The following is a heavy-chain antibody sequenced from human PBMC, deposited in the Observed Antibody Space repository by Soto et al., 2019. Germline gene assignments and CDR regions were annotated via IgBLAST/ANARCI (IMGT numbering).Heavy chain of an antibody. J-gene: IGHJ6*02. CDR1: GFTFSVYG. V-gene: IGHV3-30*18. D-gene: IGHD6-19*01. CDR2: VSHGVSIK. Sequence: QVQLVESGGGVVQPGRSLRLSCAASGFTFSVYGMHWVRQAPGKGLEWVALVSHGVSIKYYADYVKARFSSSRDNSKNTLYLQMNSLRVEDTAVYYCAKDGSRLAVAGTSPTSYFYGLAVWGQGTTVTVSS. CDR3: AKDGSRLAVAGTSPTSYFYGLAV.